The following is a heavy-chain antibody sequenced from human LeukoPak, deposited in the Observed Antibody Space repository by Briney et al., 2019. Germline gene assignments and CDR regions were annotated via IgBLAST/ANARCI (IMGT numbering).Heavy chain of an antibody. J-gene: IGHJ4*02. D-gene: IGHD6-19*01. Sequence: PSGTLSLTCAVSGGSISSSNWWSWVRQPPGKGLEWIGEIYHSGSTNYNPSLKSRVTISVDKSKNQFSLKLSSVTAADTAAYHCARVRGGGWYYFDYWGQGTLVTVSS. CDR2: IYHSGST. V-gene: IGHV4-4*02. CDR3: ARVRGGGWYYFDY. CDR1: GGSISSSNW.